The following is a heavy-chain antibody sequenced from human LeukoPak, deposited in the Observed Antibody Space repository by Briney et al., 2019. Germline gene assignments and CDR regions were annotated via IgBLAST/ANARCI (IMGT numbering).Heavy chain of an antibody. Sequence: GGSLRLSCAASGFTFSSYWMHWVRQAPGKGLVWVSRINSDGTGTNYADSVKGRFTIYRDNAKNTLYLQMNSLRAEDTAVYYCASVTVLGKRNAFDNWGRGTMVTVSS. CDR3: ASVTVLGKRNAFDN. V-gene: IGHV3-74*01. D-gene: IGHD7-27*01. J-gene: IGHJ3*02. CDR1: GFTFSSYW. CDR2: INSDGTGT.